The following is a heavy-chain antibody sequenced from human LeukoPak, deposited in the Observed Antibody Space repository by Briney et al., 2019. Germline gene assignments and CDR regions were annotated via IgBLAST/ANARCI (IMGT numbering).Heavy chain of an antibody. CDR3: ARVGYYDSSGYYWLKKDPSTGEFDY. CDR1: GFTFSSFA. CDR2: ISGSGGST. V-gene: IGHV3-23*01. Sequence: LPGGSLRLSCAASGFTFSSFAMSWVRQAPGKGLEWVSAISGSGGSTYYADSVKGRFTISRDNAKNSLYLQMNSLRAEDTAVYYCARVGYYDSSGYYWLKKDPSTGEFDYWGQGTLVTVSS. J-gene: IGHJ4*02. D-gene: IGHD3-22*01.